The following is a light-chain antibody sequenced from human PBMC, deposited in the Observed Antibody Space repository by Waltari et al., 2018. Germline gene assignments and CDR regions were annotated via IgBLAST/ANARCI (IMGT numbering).Light chain of an antibody. V-gene: IGKV3-11*01. CDR3: YQLIILSS. J-gene: IGKJ2*01. Sequence: EIVLTQSPATLSLSPGERATLSCRASQRVSSYLAWYQQKPGQAPRLLIYDASIMSTGIPARFSGSVSVSYFTLIIIILYFYVFVFFFCYQLIILSSFG. CDR1: QRVSSY. CDR2: DAS.